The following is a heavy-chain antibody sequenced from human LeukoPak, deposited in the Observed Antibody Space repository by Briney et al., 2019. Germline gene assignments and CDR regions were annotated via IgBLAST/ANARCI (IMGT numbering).Heavy chain of an antibody. Sequence: GGSLRLSCVASGFTFSNHWMHWVRQNPGKGLEWVSAISGSGGSTYYADSVKGRFTISRDNSKNTLYLQMNSLRAEDTAVYYCAKAGYSYGPYFDYWGQGTLVTVSS. D-gene: IGHD5-18*01. CDR2: ISGSGGST. CDR1: GFTFSNHW. J-gene: IGHJ4*02. V-gene: IGHV3-23*01. CDR3: AKAGYSYGPYFDY.